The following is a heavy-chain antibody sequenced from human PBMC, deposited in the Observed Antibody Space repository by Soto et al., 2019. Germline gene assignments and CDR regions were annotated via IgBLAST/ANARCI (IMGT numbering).Heavy chain of an antibody. CDR2: IIPIFGAA. Sequence: ASVKVSCKASGGTFSSYAISWVRQAPGQGLEWMGGIIPIFGAANYAQKFQGRVTITADESTSTAYMELSSLRSEDTAVYYCARGPPGYSGYDFFHYFDYWGQGTLVTVSS. D-gene: IGHD5-12*01. CDR1: GGTFSSYA. CDR3: ARGPPGYSGYDFFHYFDY. V-gene: IGHV1-69*13. J-gene: IGHJ4*02.